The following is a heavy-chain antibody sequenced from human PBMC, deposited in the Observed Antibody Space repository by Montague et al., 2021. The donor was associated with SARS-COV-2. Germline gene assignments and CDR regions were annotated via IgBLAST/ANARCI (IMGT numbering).Heavy chain of an antibody. CDR2: XDWDDDK. CDR1: GFSLSTSGMR. D-gene: IGHD3-9*01. Sequence: PALVKPTQTLTLTCTLSGFSLSTSGMRASWIRQPPGKALEWLARXDWDDDKFYSTSLKTRLTISKDTSKNQVVLTMTNMDPVDTATYYCARSYYDILTNYYDAFDIWGPRTMVTVSS. J-gene: IGHJ3*02. V-gene: IGHV2-70*04. CDR3: ARSYYDILTNYYDAFDI.